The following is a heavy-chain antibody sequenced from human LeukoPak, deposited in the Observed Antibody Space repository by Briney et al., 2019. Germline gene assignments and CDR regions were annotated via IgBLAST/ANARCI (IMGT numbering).Heavy chain of an antibody. J-gene: IGHJ4*02. CDR1: GFTFSRYV. Sequence: GGSLILSCAASGFTFSRYVMYWVRQAPGKGLERVSATSGSGGSTYYADSVKGRFTISRDNSKNTLYLQMNSLRAGDTAIYYCAKDRREQSFEVSFDGWGQGTLVIV. CDR2: TSGSGGST. D-gene: IGHD5-24*01. V-gene: IGHV3-23*01. CDR3: AKDRREQSFEVSFDG.